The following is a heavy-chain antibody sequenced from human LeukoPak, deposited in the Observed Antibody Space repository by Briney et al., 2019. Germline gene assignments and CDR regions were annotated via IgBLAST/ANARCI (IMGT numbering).Heavy chain of an antibody. CDR2: VRPDGGAA. V-gene: IGHV3-15*01. J-gene: IGHJ3*02. CDR3: VREGYAYGYHAFNM. Sequence: GGSLRLSCAASGFTFSSYAMSWVRQAPGKGLEWVGRVRPDGGAADSAAPVKGRVSMSRDDSKNSLCLQMNSLKTEDTAVYFCVREGYAYGYHAFNMWGQGIMVTVSS. CDR1: GFTFSSYA. D-gene: IGHD5-18*01.